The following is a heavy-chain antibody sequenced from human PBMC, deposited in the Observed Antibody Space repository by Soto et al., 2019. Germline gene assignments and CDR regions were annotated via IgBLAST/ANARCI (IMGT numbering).Heavy chain of an antibody. CDR3: ARGRDTAMVARPPGYWFDP. CDR2: IYYSGST. J-gene: IGHJ5*02. Sequence: ASETLSLTCTVSGGSISSGGYYWSWIRQHPGKGLEWIGYIYYSGSTNYNPSLKSRVTISVDTSKNQFSLKLSSVTAADTAVYYCARGRDTAMVARPPGYWFDPWGQGTLVTVSS. CDR1: GGSISSGGYY. V-gene: IGHV4-61*08. D-gene: IGHD5-18*01.